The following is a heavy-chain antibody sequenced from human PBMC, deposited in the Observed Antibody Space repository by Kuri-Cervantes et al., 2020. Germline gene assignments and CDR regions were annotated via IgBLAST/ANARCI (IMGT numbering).Heavy chain of an antibody. CDR3: ASNSDCSGGSCYSGYYYYGMDV. CDR1: GFTVSSNY. D-gene: IGHD2-15*01. Sequence: LSLTCVASGFTVSSNYMSWVRQAPGKGLEWVSVIYSGGSTYYADSVRGRFTISRDNSKNTLYLQMNSLRAEDTAVYYCASNSDCSGGSCYSGYYYYGMDVWGQGTTVTVSS. CDR2: IYSGGST. J-gene: IGHJ6*02. V-gene: IGHV3-53*01.